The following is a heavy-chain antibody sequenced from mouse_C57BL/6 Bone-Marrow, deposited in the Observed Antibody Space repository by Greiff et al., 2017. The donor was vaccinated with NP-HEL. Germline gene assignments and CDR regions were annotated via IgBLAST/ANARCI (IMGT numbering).Heavy chain of an antibody. CDR2: IYPGDGDT. J-gene: IGHJ2*01. D-gene: IGHD3-1*01. V-gene: IGHV1-80*01. Sequence: VQLQQSGAELVKPGASVKLSCKASGYAFSSYWMNWVKQRPGRGLEWIGQIYPGDGDTNYNGTFKGKATLTADKSSSTAYMQLSSLTSEDSAVYFCARSGHDYFDYGGQGTTLTVSA. CDR3: ARSGHDYFDY. CDR1: GYAFSSYW.